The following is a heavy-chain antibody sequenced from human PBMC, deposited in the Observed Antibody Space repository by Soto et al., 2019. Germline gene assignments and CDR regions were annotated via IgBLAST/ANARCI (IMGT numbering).Heavy chain of an antibody. Sequence: ASETLSLTCTVSGGSIISYYWSWIRQPPGKGLEWIGYIYYSGSTNYNPSLKSRVTISVDTSKNQFSLKLSSVTAADTAVYYCARLPEYSNYPPFNYYYYMDFWGKGTTVTVSS. V-gene: IGHV4-59*08. J-gene: IGHJ6*03. CDR1: GGSIISYY. CDR3: ARLPEYSNYPPFNYYYYMDF. D-gene: IGHD4-4*01. CDR2: IYYSGST.